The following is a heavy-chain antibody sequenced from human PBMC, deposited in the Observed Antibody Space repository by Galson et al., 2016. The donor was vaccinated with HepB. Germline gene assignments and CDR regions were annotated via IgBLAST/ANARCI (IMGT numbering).Heavy chain of an antibody. CDR3: ATDIVVVPAAITSDAFDI. J-gene: IGHJ3*02. CDR1: GGTFSSYP. CDR2: IIPIFGST. V-gene: IGHV1-69*13. D-gene: IGHD2-2*01. Sequence: SVKVSCKASGGTFSSYPISWVRQAPGQGLEWMGRIIPIFGSTNYAQKFQGGVTITADESTSTAYMELSSLRSEDTAIYYCATDIVVVPAAITSDAFDIWGQGTMGIVSS.